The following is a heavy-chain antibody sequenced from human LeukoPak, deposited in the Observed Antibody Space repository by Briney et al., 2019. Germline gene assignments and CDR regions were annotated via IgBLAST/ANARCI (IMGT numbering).Heavy chain of an antibody. CDR3: ARVRSRYCSSTSCYGGWFDP. D-gene: IGHD2-2*01. CDR1: GGSFSGYY. V-gene: IGHV4-34*01. CDR2: INHSGST. Sequence: SETLSLTCAVYGGSFSGYYWSWIRQPPGKGLEWIGEINHSGSTNYNPSLKSRVTVSVDTSKNQFSLKLSSVTAADTAVYYCARVRSRYCSSTSCYGGWFDPWGQGTLVTVSS. J-gene: IGHJ5*02.